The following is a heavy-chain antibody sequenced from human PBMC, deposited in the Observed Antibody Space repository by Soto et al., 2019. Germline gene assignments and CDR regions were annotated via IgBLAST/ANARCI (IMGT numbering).Heavy chain of an antibody. CDR2: IYSGGST. CDR1: GFTVSSNY. Sequence: VQLVESGGGVVQPGRSLRLSCAASGFTVSSNYMSWVRQAPGKGLEWVSVIYSGGSTYYADSVKGRFTISRDNSKNTLYLQMNSLRAEDTAVYYCARGGLSDGSGSYRNYYFDYWGQGTLVTVSS. CDR3: ARGGLSDGSGSYRNYYFDY. D-gene: IGHD3-10*01. J-gene: IGHJ4*02. V-gene: IGHV3-66*01.